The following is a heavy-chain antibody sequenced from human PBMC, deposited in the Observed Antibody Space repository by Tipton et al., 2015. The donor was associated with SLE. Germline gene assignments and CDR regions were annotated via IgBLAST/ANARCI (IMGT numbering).Heavy chain of an antibody. Sequence: TLSLTCAVSGGSITSRYWSWIRQSPGKVLEWIGFIFPSGSTSFNPSLKTRLTISIDMSRNQLSLNLSSVTAADTAIYYCARSDYANSGLDFWGQGTLVTVSS. J-gene: IGHJ4*02. V-gene: IGHV4-59*11. D-gene: IGHD4-17*01. CDR2: IFPSGST. CDR1: GGSITSRY. CDR3: ARSDYANSGLDF.